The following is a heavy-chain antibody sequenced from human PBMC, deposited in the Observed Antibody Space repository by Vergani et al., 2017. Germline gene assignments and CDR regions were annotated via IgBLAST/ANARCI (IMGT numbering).Heavy chain of an antibody. CDR1: GGSFSSYH. Sequence: QVKLQQWGGGLLKPSETLSLTCVVNGGSFSSYHWTWIRQSPGEGLEWVGDIDHTGRPDFNPSLNSRLTMSVDKSRNQFSLTLNSVTATDTAIYFCARVNTETNGHLYYYYYMDVWGQGTAVTVS. J-gene: IGHJ6*03. CDR3: ARVNTETNGHLYYYYYMDV. D-gene: IGHD4-11*01. V-gene: IGHV4-34*01. CDR2: IDHTGRP.